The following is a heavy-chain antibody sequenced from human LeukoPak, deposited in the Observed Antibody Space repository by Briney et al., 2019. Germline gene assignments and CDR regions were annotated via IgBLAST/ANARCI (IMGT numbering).Heavy chain of an antibody. CDR3: ARDPNAVAGLFDY. CDR1: GYTFTSYY. Sequence: SVKVSCKASGYTFTSYYMHWVPQAPGQGLEWIGIINPSDGSTSYAQKFQGRVTMTRDTSTSTVYMELSSLRSEDTAVYYCARDPNAVAGLFDYWGQGTLVTVSS. D-gene: IGHD6-19*01. CDR2: INPSDGST. J-gene: IGHJ4*02. V-gene: IGHV1-46*03.